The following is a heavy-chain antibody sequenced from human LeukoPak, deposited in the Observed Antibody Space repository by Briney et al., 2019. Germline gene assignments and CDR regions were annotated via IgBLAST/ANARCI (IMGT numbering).Heavy chain of an antibody. J-gene: IGHJ5*02. CDR1: GFTFSSYA. CDR3: AKHVNIVVVPAQSTNWFDP. CDR2: ISGSGGST. D-gene: IGHD2-2*01. Sequence: GGSLRLSCAASGFTFSSYAISWVRQAPGKGLEWVSAISGSGGSTYYADSVKGRFTISTDNSKNTLYLQMNSLRAEDTAVYYCAKHVNIVVVPAQSTNWFDPWGQGTLVTVSS. V-gene: IGHV3-23*01.